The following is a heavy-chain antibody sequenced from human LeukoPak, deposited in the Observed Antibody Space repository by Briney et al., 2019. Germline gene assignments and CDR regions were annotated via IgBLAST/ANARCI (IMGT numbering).Heavy chain of an antibody. J-gene: IGHJ4*02. V-gene: IGHV1-8*03. CDR1: GYTFTSYD. CDR3: ASSIRKLLLN. Sequence: ASVKVSRKASGYTFTSYDINWGRQATGQGLERVGWMNPNSGNTGYAQKFQGRPPIHRNTSISTAYMELSSLRSEDTAVYYCASSIRKLLLNWGQGTLVTVSS. D-gene: IGHD2-15*01. CDR2: MNPNSGNT.